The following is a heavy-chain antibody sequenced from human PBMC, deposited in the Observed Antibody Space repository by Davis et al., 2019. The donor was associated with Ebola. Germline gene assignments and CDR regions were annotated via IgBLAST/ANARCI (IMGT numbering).Heavy chain of an antibody. J-gene: IGHJ4*02. CDR3: ARGTGGNSYY. Sequence: GSLRLSCTVSGGSISSYYWSWIRQPPGKGLEWIGYIYYSGSTKYNPSLKSRVTISVDTSKNQFSLKLSSVTAADTAVYYCARGTGGNSYYWGQGTLVTVSS. CDR2: IYYSGST. CDR1: GGSISSYY. V-gene: IGHV4-59*01. D-gene: IGHD4-23*01.